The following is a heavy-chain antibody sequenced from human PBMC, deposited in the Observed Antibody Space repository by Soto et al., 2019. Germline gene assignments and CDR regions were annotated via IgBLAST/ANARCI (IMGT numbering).Heavy chain of an antibody. CDR1: GFTYSSYW. Sequence: ASLRLSCAASGFTYSSYWMHWVRQAPGKGLVWVSRISTDGISTSYADSVKGRFTISRDNAKNTLYLQMNSLRVEDTAVYYCARDLAYWGQGTPVTVSS. CDR2: ISTDGIST. J-gene: IGHJ4*02. V-gene: IGHV3-74*01. CDR3: ARDLAY.